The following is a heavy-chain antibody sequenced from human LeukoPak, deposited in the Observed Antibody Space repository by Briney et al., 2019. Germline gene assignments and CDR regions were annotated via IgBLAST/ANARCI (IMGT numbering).Heavy chain of an antibody. Sequence: GGSLRLSCAASGFTFSSYAMSWVRQAPGKGLEWVSAISGSGGSTYYADSVKGRFTISRDNSKNTLYLQMNSLRAEDTAVYYCAKRLTDIVVVPAAKSHWGQGTLVTVSS. V-gene: IGHV3-23*01. J-gene: IGHJ4*02. CDR1: GFTFSSYA. D-gene: IGHD2-2*01. CDR3: AKRLTDIVVVPAAKSH. CDR2: ISGSGGST.